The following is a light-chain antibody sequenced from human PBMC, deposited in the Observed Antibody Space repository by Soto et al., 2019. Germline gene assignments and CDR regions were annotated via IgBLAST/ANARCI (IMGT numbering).Light chain of an antibody. Sequence: EIVLMQSPGTLSLSPWEGATLSCRASQSVSSNLAWYQQKPGQAPRLLIYGASTRATGIPARFSGSGSGTDFTLTISRLEPEDFAVYYCQQYGNSPITFGQGTRLEIK. CDR3: QQYGNSPIT. CDR1: QSVSSN. J-gene: IGKJ5*01. CDR2: GAS. V-gene: IGKV3-20*01.